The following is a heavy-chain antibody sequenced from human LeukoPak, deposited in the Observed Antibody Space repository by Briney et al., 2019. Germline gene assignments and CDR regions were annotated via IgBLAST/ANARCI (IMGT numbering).Heavy chain of an antibody. Sequence: GGSLRLSCVASAFTFNNYWMHWVRLAPGKGLEWVSYISSSSSTIYYADSVKGRFTISRDNAKNSLYLQMNSLRAEDTAVYYCARDKGPQLVRNYWGSDAFDIWGQGTMVTVSS. V-gene: IGHV3-48*01. CDR2: ISSSSSTI. CDR1: AFTFNNYW. D-gene: IGHD6-13*01. CDR3: ARDKGPQLVRNYWGSDAFDI. J-gene: IGHJ3*02.